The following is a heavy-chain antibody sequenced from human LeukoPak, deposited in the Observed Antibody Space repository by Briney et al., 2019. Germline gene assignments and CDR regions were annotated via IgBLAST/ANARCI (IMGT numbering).Heavy chain of an antibody. V-gene: IGHV4-59*01. CDR3: ARGMYSSSWFFDY. D-gene: IGHD6-13*01. CDR1: GGSISSYY. Sequence: SETLSLTCSVSGGSISSYYWSWIRQPPWKGLEWIGYIYYSGSTNYNPSLKSRVTISVDTSKNQFSLKLSSVTAADTAVYYCARGMYSSSWFFDYWGQGTLVTVSS. CDR2: IYYSGST. J-gene: IGHJ4*02.